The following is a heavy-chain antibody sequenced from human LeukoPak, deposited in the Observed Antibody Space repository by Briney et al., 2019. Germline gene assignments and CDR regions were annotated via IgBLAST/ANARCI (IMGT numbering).Heavy chain of an antibody. Sequence: SETLSLTCTVSGGSISSYYWGWIRQPPGKGLEWIGYIYYSGSTNYNPSLKSRVTISVDTSKNQFSLKLSSVTAADTAVYYCARSKPLLRYFDWLSNTLDAFDIWGQGTMVTVSS. J-gene: IGHJ3*02. D-gene: IGHD3-9*01. V-gene: IGHV4-59*01. CDR1: GGSISSYY. CDR2: IYYSGST. CDR3: ARSKPLLRYFDWLSNTLDAFDI.